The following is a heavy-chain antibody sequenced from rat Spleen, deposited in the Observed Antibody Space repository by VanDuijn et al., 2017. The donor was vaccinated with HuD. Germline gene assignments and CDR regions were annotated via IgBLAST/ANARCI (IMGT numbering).Heavy chain of an antibody. CDR2: VNSAGST. CDR1: NYSITSNY. V-gene: IGHV3-3*01. J-gene: IGHJ2*01. D-gene: IGHD4-3*01. CDR3: VREEFGVRD. Sequence: EVQLQESGPGLVKPSQSLSLTCSVTNYSITSNYWGWIRKFPGNKLEWMGYVNSAGSTNYNPSLKSRISITRDTSKNQFFLQVNSVTTEDTAIYYCVREEFGVRDWGQGIMVTVSS.